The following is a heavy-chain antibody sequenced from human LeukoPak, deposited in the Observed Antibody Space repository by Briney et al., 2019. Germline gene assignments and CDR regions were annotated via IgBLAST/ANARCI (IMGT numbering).Heavy chain of an antibody. Sequence: GGSLRLSCAAYGFTFSKTFMSWVRQAPGKGLEWVARIRSATAGGTAECAEPVEGRFVVSRDDSKSKLYLQLNSLKIEDTAIYYCTSGSYYGTGSFDIWGQGVMVTVSS. CDR3: TSGSYYGTGSFDI. D-gene: IGHD1-26*01. CDR1: GFTFSKTF. V-gene: IGHV3-15*01. J-gene: IGHJ3*02. CDR2: IRSATAGGTA.